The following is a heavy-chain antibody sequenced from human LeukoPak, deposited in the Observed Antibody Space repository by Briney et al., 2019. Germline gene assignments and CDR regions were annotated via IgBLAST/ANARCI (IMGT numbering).Heavy chain of an antibody. J-gene: IGHJ5*02. V-gene: IGHV6-1*01. CDR1: GESVSSNSAA. D-gene: IGHD6-13*01. Sequence: SQTLSLTCALSGESVSSNSAAWTWIRQSPSRGLEWLGRTYYRSQWYNDYAVSVRGRITISPDTSKNQFSLQLNSVTPEDTAVYYCAREGYTSSWYGFLDWFDPWGQGTLVTVSS. CDR3: AREGYTSSWYGFLDWFDP. CDR2: TYYRSQWYN.